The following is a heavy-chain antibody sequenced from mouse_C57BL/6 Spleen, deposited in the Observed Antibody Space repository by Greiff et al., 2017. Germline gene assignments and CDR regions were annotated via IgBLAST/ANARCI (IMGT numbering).Heavy chain of an antibody. J-gene: IGHJ2*01. D-gene: IGHD1-1*01. Sequence: VQLQQPGAELVMPGASVKLSCKASGYTFTSYWMHWVKQRPGQGLEWIGEIDPSDSYTNYNQKFKGKSTLTVDKSSSTAYMQLSSLTSEDSAVXYCARSSYYDSGYGGYFDYWGQGTTLTVSS. CDR3: ARSSYYDSGYGGYFDY. CDR2: IDPSDSYT. CDR1: GYTFTSYW. V-gene: IGHV1-69*01.